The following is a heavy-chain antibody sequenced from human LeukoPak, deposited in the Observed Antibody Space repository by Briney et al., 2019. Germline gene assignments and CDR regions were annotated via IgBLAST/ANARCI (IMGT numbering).Heavy chain of an antibody. Sequence: PGRSLRLSCAASGFTFSSYAMHWVRQAPGKGLEWVAVISYDGSNKYYADSAKGRFTISRDNSKNTLYLQMNSLRAEDTAVYYCARDSLGYCTNGVCYPYYFDYWGQGTLVTVSS. J-gene: IGHJ4*02. CDR1: GFTFSSYA. CDR3: ARDSLGYCTNGVCYPYYFDY. D-gene: IGHD2-8*01. CDR2: ISYDGSNK. V-gene: IGHV3-30*01.